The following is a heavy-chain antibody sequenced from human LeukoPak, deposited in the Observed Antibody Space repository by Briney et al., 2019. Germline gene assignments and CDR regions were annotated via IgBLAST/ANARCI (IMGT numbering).Heavy chain of an antibody. Sequence: GASVKVSCKASGYTFTSYYVHWVRQAPGQGLEWMGIISPSGASTSYAQKFQGRVTMTRDMSTSTAYMELSSLISEDTAVYYCARGSSRGPRDAFDFWGQGTMVTLSS. CDR3: ARGSSRGPRDAFDF. CDR1: GYTFTSYY. D-gene: IGHD2-15*01. CDR2: ISPSGAST. J-gene: IGHJ3*01. V-gene: IGHV1-46*01.